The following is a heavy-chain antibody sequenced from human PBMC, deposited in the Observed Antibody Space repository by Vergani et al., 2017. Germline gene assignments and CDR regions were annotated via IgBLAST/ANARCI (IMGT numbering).Heavy chain of an antibody. CDR2: INHSGTI. J-gene: IGHJ3*01. Sequence: QVQLQQWGPGLLKPSETLSLTCAVYGGSLSGYYWSWIRLAPGKGLEWIGEINHSGTINYNPTLNSPFNVSIDTARDHFCLKLRSVSAADTAVYFCARRAERWYTLLRDDFDVWGQGTFVTVSP. CDR1: GGSLSGYY. D-gene: IGHD2-8*02. V-gene: IGHV4-34*01. CDR3: ARRAERWYTLLRDDFDV.